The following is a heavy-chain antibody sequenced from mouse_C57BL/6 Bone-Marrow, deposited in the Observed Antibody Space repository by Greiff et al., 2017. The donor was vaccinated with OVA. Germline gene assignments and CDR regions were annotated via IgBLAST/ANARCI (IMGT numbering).Heavy chain of an antibody. CDR3: AKKGLLWLRRGFDY. CDR2: INPGSGGT. CDR1: GYAFTNYL. D-gene: IGHD2-2*01. Sequence: VQLQQSGAELVRPGTSVKVSCKASGYAFTNYLIEWVKQRPGQGLEWIGVINPGSGGTNYNEKFKGKATLTADKSSSTAYMQLSSLTSEDSAVYYCAKKGLLWLRRGFDYWGQGTTLTVST. V-gene: IGHV1-54*01. J-gene: IGHJ2*01.